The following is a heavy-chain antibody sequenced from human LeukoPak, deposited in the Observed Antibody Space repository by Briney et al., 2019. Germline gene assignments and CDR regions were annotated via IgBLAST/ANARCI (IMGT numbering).Heavy chain of an antibody. CDR3: ARGQITRLGIAAAGTDY. CDR2: INPNSGGT. CDR1: GYTFTGYY. J-gene: IGHJ4*02. V-gene: IGHV1-2*02. Sequence: ASVKVSCKASGYTFTGYYMHWVRQAPGQGLEWMGWINPNSGGTNYAQKFQGRVTMTRDTSISTAHMELSRLRSDDTAVYYCARGQITRLGIAAAGTDYWGQGNLVTVSS. D-gene: IGHD6-13*01.